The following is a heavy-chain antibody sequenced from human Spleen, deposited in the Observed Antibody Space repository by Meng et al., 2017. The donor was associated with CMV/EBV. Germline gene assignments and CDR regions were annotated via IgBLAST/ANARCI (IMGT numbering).Heavy chain of an antibody. D-gene: IGHD2-2*01. Sequence: GESLKISCAASGFNFNSYDFHWVRQGTGKGLEWVSGIGTIADTFYSDSVKGRFTISRDNAKNSVDLQMNSLKTEDTAVYYCTRELADIVVVPGERTDAFDIWGQGTMVTVSS. CDR3: TRELADIVVVPGERTDAFDI. J-gene: IGHJ3*02. V-gene: IGHV3-13*01. CDR2: IGTIADT. CDR1: GFNFNSYD.